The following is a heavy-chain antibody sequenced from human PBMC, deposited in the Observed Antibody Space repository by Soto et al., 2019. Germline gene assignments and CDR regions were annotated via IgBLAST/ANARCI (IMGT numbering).Heavy chain of an antibody. CDR2: ISGSGGST. Sequence: GSLRLSCASSGFTFSSYAMSWVRQAPGKGLEWVSAISGSGGSTYYADSVKGRFTISRDNSKNTLYLQMNSLRAEDTAVYYCAKDLSRIAAAINDYWGQGTLVTVSS. V-gene: IGHV3-23*01. D-gene: IGHD6-13*01. CDR1: GFTFSSYA. CDR3: AKDLSRIAAAINDY. J-gene: IGHJ4*02.